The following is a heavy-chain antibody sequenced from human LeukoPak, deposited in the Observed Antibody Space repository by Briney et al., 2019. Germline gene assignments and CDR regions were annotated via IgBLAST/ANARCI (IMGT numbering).Heavy chain of an antibody. D-gene: IGHD6-19*01. CDR1: GFTFSSYS. J-gene: IGHJ4*02. CDR3: ARRPSSGWPFDY. Sequence: TGGSLRLSCAASGFTFSSYSMNWVRRAPGKGLEWVSSISSSSSYIYYADSVKGRFTISRDNAKNSLYLQMNSLRAEDTAVYYCARRPSSGWPFDYWGQGTLVTVSS. V-gene: IGHV3-21*01. CDR2: ISSSSSYI.